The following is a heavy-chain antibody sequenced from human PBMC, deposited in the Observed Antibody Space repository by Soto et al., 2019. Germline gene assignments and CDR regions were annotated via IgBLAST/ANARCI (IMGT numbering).Heavy chain of an antibody. D-gene: IGHD2-15*01. CDR2: ISAYNGNT. CDR1: GYTFTSYG. Sequence: ASVKVSCKASGYTFTSYGISWVRQAPGQGLEWMGWISAYNGNTNYAQKLQGRVTMTTDTSTSTAYMELRSLRSDDTAVYYCARDLNCSGGSCRAPVFDYWGQGTLVTVSS. V-gene: IGHV1-18*01. J-gene: IGHJ4*02. CDR3: ARDLNCSGGSCRAPVFDY.